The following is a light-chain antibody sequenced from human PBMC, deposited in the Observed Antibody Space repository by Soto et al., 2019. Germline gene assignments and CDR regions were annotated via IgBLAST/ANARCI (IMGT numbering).Light chain of an antibody. CDR2: GAF. Sequence: ILMTQSPATLSVSPGEGATLSCRASQTVVSSLAWYQQKPGQAPRLLIYGAFTRVTGVPARFSGSGSGTEFTLTISSLQSEDFAVYYCQEYINWPVYTFGQGTKLEIK. J-gene: IGKJ2*01. CDR3: QEYINWPVYT. V-gene: IGKV3-15*01. CDR1: QTVVSS.